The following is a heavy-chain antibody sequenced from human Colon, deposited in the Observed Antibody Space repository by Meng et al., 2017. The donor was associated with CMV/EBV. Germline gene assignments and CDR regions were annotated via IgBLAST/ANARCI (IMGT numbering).Heavy chain of an antibody. CDR3: ARGPRGGTELLDY. Sequence: ASVKVSCKASGYTFTSYDIIWVRQAAGQGLEWLGWINPYTGSTEYTQKLQGRFTVTTDNSKSTAYMDLTGLRSEDTAVYFCARGPRGGTELLDYWGQGTLVTVSS. CDR2: INPYTGST. J-gene: IGHJ4*02. V-gene: IGHV1-8*01. D-gene: IGHD1-26*01. CDR1: GYTFTSYD.